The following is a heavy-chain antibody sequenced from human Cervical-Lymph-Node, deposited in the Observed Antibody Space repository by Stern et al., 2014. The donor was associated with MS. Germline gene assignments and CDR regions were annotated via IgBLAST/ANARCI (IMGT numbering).Heavy chain of an antibody. D-gene: IGHD1-14*01. J-gene: IGHJ4*02. CDR3: ARQTTAWASDV. CDR1: GYKFSVFC. CDR2: IYPGDSDS. V-gene: IGHV5-51*01. Sequence: VQLVQSGAELIRPGDSLKISCKGSGYKFSVFCIPWVRQMPGKGLEWLGIIYPGDSDSGSSLSFQGQVTMAADKATGTAYLQWSSLNASDTALYFCARQTTAWASDVWGQGTLVTVSS.